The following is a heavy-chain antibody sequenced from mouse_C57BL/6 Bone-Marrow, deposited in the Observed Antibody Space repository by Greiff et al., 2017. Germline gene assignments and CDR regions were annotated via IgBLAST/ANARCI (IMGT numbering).Heavy chain of an antibody. J-gene: IGHJ3*01. V-gene: IGHV1-54*01. CDR2: INPGSGGT. CDR1: GYAFTNYL. Sequence: VQLQQSGAELVRPGTSVKVSCKASGYAFTNYLIAWVKQRPGQGLEWIGVINPGSGGTNYNEKLKGKATLTADNSSSTAYMQLSSLTAEDSAVYFCARQPIPLYYYGSSSFAVWGQGTLVTVSA. CDR3: ARQPIPLYYYGSSSFAV. D-gene: IGHD1-1*01.